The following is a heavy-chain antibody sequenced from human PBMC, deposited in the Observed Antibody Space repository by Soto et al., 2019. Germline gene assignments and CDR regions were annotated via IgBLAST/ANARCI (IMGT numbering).Heavy chain of an antibody. CDR2: IIPIFGTA. CDR3: ARSYCSSTSCYALHYYYGMDV. V-gene: IGHV1-69*06. J-gene: IGHJ6*02. Sequence: QVQLVQSGAEVKKPGSSVKVSCKASGGTFSSYAISWVRQAPGQGLEWMGGIIPIFGTANYAQKFQGRVTITADKSTSTAYTELSSLRSEDTAVYYCARSYCSSTSCYALHYYYGMDVWGQGTTATVSS. CDR1: GGTFSSYA. D-gene: IGHD2-2*01.